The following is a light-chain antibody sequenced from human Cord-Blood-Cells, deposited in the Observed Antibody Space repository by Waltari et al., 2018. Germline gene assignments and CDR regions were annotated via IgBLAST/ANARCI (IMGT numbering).Light chain of an antibody. V-gene: IGKV4-1*01. CDR2: WAS. CDR1: QSVLYSSNNKNY. Sequence: DIVMTQSPDSLAVSLGERATINCKSSQSVLYSSNNKNYLAWYQHKPGQPPKLLIYWASTRESGVPARFSGSGSGTDFTLTISSLQAEDVAVYYCQQYYSTPFTFGPGTKVDIK. J-gene: IGKJ3*01. CDR3: QQYYSTPFT.